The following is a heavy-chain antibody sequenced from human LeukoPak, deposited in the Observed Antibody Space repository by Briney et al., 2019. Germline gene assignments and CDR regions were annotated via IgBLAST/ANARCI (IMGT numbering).Heavy chain of an antibody. V-gene: IGHV3-74*01. J-gene: IGHJ4*02. CDR3: ARASYGDYLFDY. CDR2: INSDGTST. Sequence: GGSLRLSCAASGFTFSRYWMFWVRQAPGKGLVWVSRINSDGTSTNYADSVKGRFTISRDNTKSTVYLQMNSLRAEDTAVYYCARASYGDYLFDYGGQGTLVTVSS. D-gene: IGHD4-17*01. CDR1: GFTFSRYW.